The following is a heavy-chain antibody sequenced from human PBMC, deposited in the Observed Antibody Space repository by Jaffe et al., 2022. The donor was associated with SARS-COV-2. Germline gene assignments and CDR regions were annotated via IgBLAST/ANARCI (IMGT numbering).Heavy chain of an antibody. CDR1: GGSISSSSHH. J-gene: IGHJ4*02. CDR2: IYYSGTT. D-gene: IGHD6-6*01. Sequence: QLQLQESGPGLVKPSETLSLTCSVSGGSISSSSHHWGWIRQPPGKGLEWIGSIYYSGTTYYKPSLKSRVTISVDTSKNQFSLKLNSVTAADTAVYYCVRELSSSPDCWGQGTLVTVSS. CDR3: VRELSSSPDC. V-gene: IGHV4-39*02.